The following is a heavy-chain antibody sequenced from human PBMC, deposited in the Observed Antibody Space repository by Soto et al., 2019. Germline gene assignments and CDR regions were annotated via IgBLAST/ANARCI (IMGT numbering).Heavy chain of an antibody. CDR3: ARVFTVRWFDP. V-gene: IGHV1-69*06. CDR2: ITPMFGAP. Sequence: QVQLVQSGAEVKKPGSSVKVSCTASGGPFSSYAINWVRQAPGQGLEWMGVITPMFGAPHYAQNFKGRITITAAKSTNTAYMELSSLTSGDTAVYFCARVFTVRWFDPWGQGTLVTVSS. CDR1: GGPFSSYA. J-gene: IGHJ5*02. D-gene: IGHD3-10*01.